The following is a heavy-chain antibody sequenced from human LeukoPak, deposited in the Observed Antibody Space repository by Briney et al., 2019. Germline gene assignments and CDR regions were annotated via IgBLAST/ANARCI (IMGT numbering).Heavy chain of an antibody. CDR1: GFTFSIYT. V-gene: IGHV3-48*01. Sequence: PGGSLRLSCAASGFTFSIYTMNWVRQAPGKGLEWISYISTDSGTIWYADSVKGRFSISRDNAKNSLFLRMNSLRAEDTAVYYCVRDLTIVGVAQVHHWGQGTLVTVSS. CDR3: VRDLTIVGVAQVHH. CDR2: ISTDSGTI. J-gene: IGHJ5*02. D-gene: IGHD1-26*01.